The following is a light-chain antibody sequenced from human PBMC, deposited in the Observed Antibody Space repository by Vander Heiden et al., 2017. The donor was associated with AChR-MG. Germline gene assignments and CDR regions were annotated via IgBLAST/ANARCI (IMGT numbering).Light chain of an antibody. CDR2: DVS. Sequence: QSALTQPASVPGSPRQSITISCTGTSSDGGGYNYVSWYQQHPGKAPKLMIYDVSKRPSGVSNRFSGSKAGNTASLTISGLQAEDEADYYCSSYTSSSTLRVFGTGTKVTVL. V-gene: IGLV2-14*01. CDR1: SSDGGGYNY. CDR3: SSYTSSSTLRV. J-gene: IGLJ1*01.